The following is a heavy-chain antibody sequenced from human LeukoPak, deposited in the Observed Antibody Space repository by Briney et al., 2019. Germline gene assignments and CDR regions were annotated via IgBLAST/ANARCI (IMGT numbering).Heavy chain of an antibody. Sequence: PGGSLRLSCAASGFTVSSDYMSWVRQAPGKGLEWVSVIYTSGSTYYADSVKGRFTISRDNAKNTLYLQMNSLRAEDTAVYYCARVLRAARGGSHRFDPWGQGTLVTVSS. J-gene: IGHJ5*02. CDR3: ARVLRAARGGSHRFDP. CDR1: GFTVSSDY. D-gene: IGHD2-15*01. V-gene: IGHV3-66*01. CDR2: IYTSGST.